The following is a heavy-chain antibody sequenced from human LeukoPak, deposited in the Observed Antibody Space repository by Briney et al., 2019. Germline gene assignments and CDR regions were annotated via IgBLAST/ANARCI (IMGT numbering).Heavy chain of an antibody. D-gene: IGHD2-21*01. CDR3: ARENMVVSEPYFDY. Sequence: PGRSLRLSCAASGFTFSSYGMHWVRQAPGKGLEWVAVIWYDGSNKYYADSVKGRFTISRDNSKNTLYLQMNSLRAEDTAVYYCARENMVVSEPYFDYWGQGTLVTVSS. CDR2: IWYDGSNK. J-gene: IGHJ4*02. CDR1: GFTFSSYG. V-gene: IGHV3-33*01.